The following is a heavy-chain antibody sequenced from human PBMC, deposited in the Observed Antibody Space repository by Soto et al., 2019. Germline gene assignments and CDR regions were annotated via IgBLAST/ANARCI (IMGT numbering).Heavy chain of an antibody. J-gene: IGHJ5*02. D-gene: IGHD2-8*01. CDR2: MSSTYI. Sequence: EVQLVESGGGLVKPGVSLRLSCAASGFTLSSYNMNWVRQAPGKGLEWVSSMSSTYIYYADSVKGRFTISRDNAKNSLYPQMNSLRAEDTAVYYCARDQNGGYYPWGQGTLVTVSS. CDR3: ARDQNGGYYP. V-gene: IGHV3-21*01. CDR1: GFTLSSYN.